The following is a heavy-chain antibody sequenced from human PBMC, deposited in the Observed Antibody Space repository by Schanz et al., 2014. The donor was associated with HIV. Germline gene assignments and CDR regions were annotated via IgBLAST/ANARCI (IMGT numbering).Heavy chain of an antibody. CDR2: MNPNSGNT. CDR1: GYTFSNFD. J-gene: IGHJ6*02. CDR3: VRSGMDV. Sequence: QVQLVQSGAEVKKPGASVKVSCKASGYTFSNFDINWVRQATGQGLEWMGWMNPNSGNTGYAQKFRGRVTMTRNTSTGTAYMELSSLRSDDTAVYYCVRSGMDVWGQGTTVTVSS. D-gene: IGHD1-26*01. V-gene: IGHV1-8*01.